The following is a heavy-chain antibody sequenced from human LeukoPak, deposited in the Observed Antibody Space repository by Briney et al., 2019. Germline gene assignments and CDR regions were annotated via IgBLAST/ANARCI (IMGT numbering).Heavy chain of an antibody. CDR3: ARGLTQIPRLATGLGH. J-gene: IGHJ4*02. V-gene: IGHV1-69*13. CDR2: IIPIFGTA. D-gene: IGHD2-21*02. CDR1: GDTFSSYG. Sequence: GASVKVSCKTSGDTFSSYGLTWVRQAPGQGLEWMGGIIPIFGTANYAQKFQGRVTITADESTSTAYMELSSLRSEDTAVYYCARGLTQIPRLATGLGHWGQGTLVTVSS.